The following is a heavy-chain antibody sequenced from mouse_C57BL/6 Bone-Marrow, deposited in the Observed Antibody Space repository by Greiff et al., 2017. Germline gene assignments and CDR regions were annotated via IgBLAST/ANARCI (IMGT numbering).Heavy chain of an antibody. J-gene: IGHJ1*03. Sequence: VQLQQPGAELVMPGASVKLSCKASGYTFTSYWMHWVKQRPGQGLEWIGELDPSDSYTNDNQKFKGKSTLTVDKSSSTAYMQLSSLTSEDSAVYYCARDGYYGSSWYFDVWGTGTTVTVSS. CDR1: GYTFTSYW. CDR3: ARDGYYGSSWYFDV. CDR2: LDPSDSYT. D-gene: IGHD1-1*01. V-gene: IGHV1-69*01.